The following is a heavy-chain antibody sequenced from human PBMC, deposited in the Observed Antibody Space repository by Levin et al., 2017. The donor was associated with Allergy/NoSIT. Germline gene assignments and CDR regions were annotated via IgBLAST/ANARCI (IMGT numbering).Heavy chain of an antibody. J-gene: IGHJ3*02. V-gene: IGHV1-69*13. CDR2: IIPIFGTA. CDR1: GGTFSSYA. D-gene: IGHD2-2*02. CDR3: ARERGVVPAAISYNAFDI. Sequence: ASVKVSCKASGGTFSSYAISWVRQAPGQGLEWMGGIIPIFGTANYAQKFQGRVTITADESTSTAYMELSSLRSEDTAVYYCARERGVVPAAISYNAFDIWDQGTMVTVSS.